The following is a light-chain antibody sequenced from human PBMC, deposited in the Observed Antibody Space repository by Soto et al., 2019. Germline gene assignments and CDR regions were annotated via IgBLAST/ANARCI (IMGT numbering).Light chain of an antibody. V-gene: IGKV3-11*01. Sequence: EIMLTQSPATLSLSPGERATLFCRASQSVSSSLAWYQQMPGQAPRLLIYDASNRATGIPARFSSSGSGTDFTLTTSSLEPADFAVYFCQQSTNWPPWTFGQGTKVEIK. CDR3: QQSTNWPPWT. CDR1: QSVSSS. CDR2: DAS. J-gene: IGKJ1*01.